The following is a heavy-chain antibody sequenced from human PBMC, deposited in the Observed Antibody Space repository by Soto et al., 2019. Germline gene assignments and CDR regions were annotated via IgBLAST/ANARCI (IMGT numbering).Heavy chain of an antibody. CDR1: GGSISSGGYY. CDR3: ARLGGYYQSLDS. Sequence: SETLSLTCAVSGGSISSGGYYWGWIRQPPGKGLEWIGSIYYSGSTYYNPSIKSRVTISVDSSKNQFSLNLRSVSAADTAVYYCARLGGYYQSLDSWGQGTLVTVSS. V-gene: IGHV4-39*07. D-gene: IGHD3-22*01. CDR2: IYYSGST. J-gene: IGHJ5*01.